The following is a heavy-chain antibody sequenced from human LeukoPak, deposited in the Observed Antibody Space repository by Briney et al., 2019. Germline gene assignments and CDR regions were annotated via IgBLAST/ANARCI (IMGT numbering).Heavy chain of an antibody. CDR1: GFNVSSNY. CDR2: TYSGGST. CDR3: AKVRIAAAGSGWFDP. D-gene: IGHD6-13*01. V-gene: IGHV3-53*01. J-gene: IGHJ5*02. Sequence: GGSLRLSCAASGFNVSSNYMTWVRQAPGKGLEWVSLTYSGGSTSYADFVKGRFTISRDNSKNTLYLQMNSLRAEDTAVYYCAKVRIAAAGSGWFDPWGQGTLVTVSS.